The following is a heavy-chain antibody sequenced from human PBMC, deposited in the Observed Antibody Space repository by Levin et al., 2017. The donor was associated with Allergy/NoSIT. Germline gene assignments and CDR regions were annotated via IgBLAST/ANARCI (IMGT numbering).Heavy chain of an antibody. CDR3: ASVHYLYCTSANCGAFDY. V-gene: IGHV1-2*06. J-gene: IGHJ4*02. D-gene: IGHD2-2*01. Sequence: ASVKVSCKTSGYTFTAYYLQWLRRAPGQGFEWMGRVNPNNGATDYAQRFQGRVTMTRDTSITTAYLEVSRLTSDDTAVYYCASVHYLYCTSANCGAFDYWGQGTLVSVSS. CDR2: VNPNNGAT. CDR1: GYTFTAYY.